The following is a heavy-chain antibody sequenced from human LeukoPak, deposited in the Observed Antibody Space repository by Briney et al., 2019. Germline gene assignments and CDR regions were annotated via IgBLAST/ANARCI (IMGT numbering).Heavy chain of an antibody. Sequence: GGSLRLSCAASGFTFTSYALTWVRQAPGKGLDWVSALSGSGGSTYYADSVKGRFTISRDNSKNTLYLQMNSLRAEDTAVYYCAKLPTAVPTYWYFDLWGRGTLVTVAS. CDR2: LSGSGGST. V-gene: IGHV3-23*01. D-gene: IGHD2-2*01. CDR1: GFTFTSYA. CDR3: AKLPTAVPTYWYFDL. J-gene: IGHJ2*01.